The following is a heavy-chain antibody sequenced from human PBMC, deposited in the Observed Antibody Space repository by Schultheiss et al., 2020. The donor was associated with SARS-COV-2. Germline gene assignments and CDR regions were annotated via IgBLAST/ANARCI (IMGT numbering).Heavy chain of an antibody. D-gene: IGHD3-9*01. CDR2: IYYSGST. CDR1: GGSISSGDYF. V-gene: IGHV4-30-4*01. Sequence: LRLSCTVSGGSISSGDYFWSWIRQPPGKGLEWIGYIYYSGSTYYNPSLKSRVTISVDRSKNQFSLKLSSVTAADTAVYYCARGLRYYDDGGMDVWGQGTTVTVSS. J-gene: IGHJ6*02. CDR3: ARGLRYYDDGGMDV.